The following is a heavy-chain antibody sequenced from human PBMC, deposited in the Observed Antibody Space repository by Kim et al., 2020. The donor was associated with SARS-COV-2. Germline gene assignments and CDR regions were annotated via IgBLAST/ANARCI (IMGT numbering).Heavy chain of an antibody. V-gene: IGHV4-34*01. CDR1: GGSFSGYY. Sequence: SETLSLTCAVYGGSFSGYYWSWIRQPPGKGLEWIGEINHSGSTNYNPSLNSRVTISVDTSKNQFSLKLSSVSAADTAVYYFAIGGGVRGVNFGYCCQGTL. D-gene: IGHD3-10*02. J-gene: IGHJ4*02. CDR2: INHSGST. CDR3: AIGGGVRGVNFGY.